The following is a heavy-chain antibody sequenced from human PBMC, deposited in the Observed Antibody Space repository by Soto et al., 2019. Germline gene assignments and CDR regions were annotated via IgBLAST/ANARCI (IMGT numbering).Heavy chain of an antibody. D-gene: IGHD3-16*01. Sequence: PSETLSLTCTVSGGSISSGYYYWSWIRQPPGKGLEWIGYIYYIGSTYYNPSLKSRVTISVDTSKNQFSLKLSSVTAADTAVYYCARAQDSMGEYFDYCGQGTLVTVSS. CDR2: IYYIGST. CDR1: GGSISSGYYY. J-gene: IGHJ4*02. CDR3: ARAQDSMGEYFDY. V-gene: IGHV4-30-4*01.